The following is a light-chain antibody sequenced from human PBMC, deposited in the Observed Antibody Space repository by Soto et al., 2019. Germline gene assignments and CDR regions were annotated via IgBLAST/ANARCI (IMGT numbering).Light chain of an antibody. V-gene: IGKV3-11*01. CDR2: DAS. Sequence: EIVLTQSPATLSLSPVERATLSFRASQSVSSYLAWFQQKSGPSPRLLMYDASNRATGIPARFSGSGSGTDFTLTISSLEPEDFAVYYCQQRSNWPPITFGQGTRLEIK. J-gene: IGKJ5*01. CDR3: QQRSNWPPIT. CDR1: QSVSSY.